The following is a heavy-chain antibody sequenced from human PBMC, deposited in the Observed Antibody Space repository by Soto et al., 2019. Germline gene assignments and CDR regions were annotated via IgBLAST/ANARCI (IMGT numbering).Heavy chain of an antibody. Sequence: QVHLVQSGAEVRSPGASVKVSCEASGYTFIHYGITWVRQAPGQGLEWMGWINPYNGYTDYTQKLQGRVTMTTDTSTTTAYMELRSLRSDDTAVYYCARGLGDYDFWSAQSPPYYMDVWCKGTTVTVSS. CDR2: INPYNGYT. CDR1: GYTFIHYG. D-gene: IGHD3-3*01. J-gene: IGHJ6*03. V-gene: IGHV1-18*01. CDR3: ARGLGDYDFWSAQSPPYYMDV.